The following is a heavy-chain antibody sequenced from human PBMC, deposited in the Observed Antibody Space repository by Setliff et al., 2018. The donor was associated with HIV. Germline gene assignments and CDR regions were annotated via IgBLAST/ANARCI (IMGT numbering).Heavy chain of an antibody. V-gene: IGHV1-46*01. CDR3: ARVRPKNRYYNFWSGYFGAFDI. CDR1: GYTFTSYY. D-gene: IGHD3-3*01. Sequence: VASVKVSCKASGYTFTSYYMHWARQAPGQGLEWMGIINPSGGSTSDAQKFQGRVTMTRDTSTSTVYMELSSLRSADTAVYYCARVRPKNRYYNFWSGYFGAFDIWGQGTMVTVSS. J-gene: IGHJ3*02. CDR2: INPSGGST.